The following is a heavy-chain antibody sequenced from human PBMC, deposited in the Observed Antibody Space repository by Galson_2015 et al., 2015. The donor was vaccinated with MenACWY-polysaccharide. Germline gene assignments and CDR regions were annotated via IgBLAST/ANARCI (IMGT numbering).Heavy chain of an antibody. J-gene: IGHJ6*02. CDR1: GGSISSGSYY. D-gene: IGHD5-18*01. Sequence: SETLSLTCTVSGGSISSGSYYWSWTRQPPGKGLEWIGNIYYSETTNHNPSLKSRVSISVDTSKNQFSLKLTSVTAADTAVYYCARVDTAMVNDYYYYAMDVWGQGATVTVSS. V-gene: IGHV4-61*01. CDR3: ARVDTAMVNDYYYYAMDV. CDR2: IYYSETT.